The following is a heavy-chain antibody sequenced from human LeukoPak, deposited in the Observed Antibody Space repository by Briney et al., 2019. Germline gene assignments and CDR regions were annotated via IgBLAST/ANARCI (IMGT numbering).Heavy chain of an antibody. CDR3: ARVSSLWSFDY. CDR2: ISPDRSRT. J-gene: IGHJ4*02. CDR1: GFTFSTHW. D-gene: IGHD3-10*01. V-gene: IGHV3-74*01. Sequence: GGSLRLSCAASGFTFSTHWMHWDRQTPGKGLVWVSRISPDRSRTAYADSVKGRFTISRDNARDTLYLQLNSLGAEDTAVYYCARVSSLWSFDYWGQGTLVTVSS.